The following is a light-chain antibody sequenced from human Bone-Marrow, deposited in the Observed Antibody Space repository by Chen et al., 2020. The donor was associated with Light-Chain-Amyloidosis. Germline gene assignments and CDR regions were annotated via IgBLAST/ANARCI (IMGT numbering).Light chain of an antibody. CDR3: SSYAGMYTYV. CDR2: DVS. Sequence: QSALTQPRSVSGSPGQSVTISCTGTSTDVGGYKYVSWYQQHPGRAPKLMIYDVSKRPSGVHDRFSGSKSGNTASLTISGLQAEDEADYYCSSYAGMYTYVFGTGTEVTVL. J-gene: IGLJ1*01. V-gene: IGLV2-11*01. CDR1: STDVGGYKY.